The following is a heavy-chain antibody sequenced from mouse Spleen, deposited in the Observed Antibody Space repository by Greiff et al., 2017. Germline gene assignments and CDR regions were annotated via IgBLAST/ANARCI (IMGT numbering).Heavy chain of an antibody. J-gene: IGHJ4*01. CDR2: ILPGSGST. D-gene: IGHD1-1*01. V-gene: IGHV1-9*01. CDR1: GYTFSSYW. Sequence: VQLQQSGAELMKPGASVKISCKATGYTFSSYWIEWVKQRPGHGLEWIGEILPGSGSTNYNEKFKGKATFTADTSSNTAYMQLSSLTSEDSAVYYCARTRDGSTYYYAMDYWGQGTSVTVSS. CDR3: ARTRDGSTYYYAMDY.